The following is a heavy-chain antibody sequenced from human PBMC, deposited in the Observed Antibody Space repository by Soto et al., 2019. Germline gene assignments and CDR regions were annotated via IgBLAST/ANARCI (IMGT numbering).Heavy chain of an antibody. CDR2: ISGSGDST. D-gene: IGHD6-19*01. J-gene: IGHJ2*01. CDR1: GFIFSSYV. Sequence: EVQLLESGGGLVQPGGSLRLSCAPSGFIFSSYVMSWVRQAPGKGLEWVSGISGSGDSTYYADSVKGRFTISRDNSKNTLYLQMNSLRAEDTAIYYCAKDQGVYSSGWYAAWYFDVWGRGTLVPVSS. V-gene: IGHV3-23*01. CDR3: AKDQGVYSSGWYAAWYFDV.